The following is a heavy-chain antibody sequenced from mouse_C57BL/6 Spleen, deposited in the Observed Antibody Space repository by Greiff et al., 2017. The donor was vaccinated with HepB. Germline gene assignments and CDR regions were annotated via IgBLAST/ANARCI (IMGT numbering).Heavy chain of an antibody. CDR1: GYTFTSYW. CDR2: IYPSDSET. V-gene: IGHV1-61*01. J-gene: IGHJ4*01. Sequence: QVQLQQPGAELVRPGSSVKLSCKASGYTFTSYWMDWVKQRPVQGLEWIGNIYPSDSETHYNQKFKDKATLTVDKSSSTAYMQLSSLTSEDSAVYYCARASSYAMDYWGQGTSVTVSS. D-gene: IGHD1-1*01. CDR3: ARASSYAMDY.